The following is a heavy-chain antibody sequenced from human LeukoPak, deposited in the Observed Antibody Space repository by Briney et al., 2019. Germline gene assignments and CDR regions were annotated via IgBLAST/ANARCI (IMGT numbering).Heavy chain of an antibody. D-gene: IGHD6-13*01. CDR1: GGSISSTSYY. J-gene: IGHJ4*02. Sequence: PSETLSLTCTVSGGSISSTSYYWGWVRQHPGKGLEWIGYIYYSGSTYYNPSLKSRVTISVDTSKNQFSLKLSSVTAADTAVYYCARDSIAAAYFDQWGQGTLVTVSS. CDR3: ARDSIAAAYFDQ. V-gene: IGHV4-31*03. CDR2: IYYSGST.